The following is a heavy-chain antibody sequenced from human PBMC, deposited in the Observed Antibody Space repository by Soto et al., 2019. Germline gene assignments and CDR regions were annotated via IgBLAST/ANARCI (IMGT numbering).Heavy chain of an antibody. CDR3: ARGGVIVTILNAEYFQH. CDR1: GGSFSGYY. V-gene: IGHV4-34*01. J-gene: IGHJ1*01. Sequence: QVQLQQWGAGLLKPSETLSLTCAVYGGSFSGYYWSWIRQPPGKGLEWIGEINHSGSTNYNPSLKSRVTISVDTSKNQFSLKLSSVTAADTAVYYCARGGVIVTILNAEYFQHWGQGTLVTVSS. CDR2: INHSGST. D-gene: IGHD3-16*02.